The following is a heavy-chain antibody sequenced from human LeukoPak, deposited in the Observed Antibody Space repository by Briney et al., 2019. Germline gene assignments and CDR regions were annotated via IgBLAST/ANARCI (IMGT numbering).Heavy chain of an antibody. J-gene: IGHJ4*02. CDR1: RFTFSSYA. CDR3: AKSISFTYTTSSFDY. Sequence: GGSLRLSCAASRFTFSSYAMTWVRQAPGKGLEWVSAISGAGGSTYYADSVKGRFTISRDNSKNTLYLQMNSLRAEDTAVYYCAKSISFTYTTSSFDYWGQGTLVTVSS. CDR2: ISGAGGST. V-gene: IGHV3-23*01. D-gene: IGHD6-6*01.